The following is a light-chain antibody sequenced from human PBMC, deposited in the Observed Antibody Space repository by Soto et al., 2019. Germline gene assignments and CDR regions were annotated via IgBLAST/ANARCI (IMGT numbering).Light chain of an antibody. CDR2: AAS. V-gene: IGKV1-9*01. Sequence: DIQLTQSPSFLSASVGDRVTITCRASQGISSYLAWYQQKPGKAPKLLIYAASTLQSGVPSRFSGSGSGTEFPLTISSLQPEDFATYYCQQLNSYPVTFGQGTKVETK. J-gene: IGKJ1*01. CDR3: QQLNSYPVT. CDR1: QGISSY.